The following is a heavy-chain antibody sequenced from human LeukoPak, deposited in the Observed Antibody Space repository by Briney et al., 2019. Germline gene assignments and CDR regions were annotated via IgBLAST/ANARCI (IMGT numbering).Heavy chain of an antibody. D-gene: IGHD3-10*01. CDR3: ARDLGTYYYGSGSYPPYSAVY. V-gene: IGHV1-69*06. J-gene: IGHJ4*02. CDR1: GYTFTSYA. Sequence: GASVKVSCKASGYTFTSYAISWVRQAPGQGLEWMGGIIPIFGTANYAQKFQGRVTITADKSTSTAYMELRSLRSDDTAVYYCARDLGTYYYGSGSYPPYSAVYWGQGTLVTVSS. CDR2: IIPIFGTA.